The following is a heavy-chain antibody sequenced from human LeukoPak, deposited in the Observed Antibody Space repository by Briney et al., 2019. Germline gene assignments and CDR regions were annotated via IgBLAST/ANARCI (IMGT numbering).Heavy chain of an antibody. CDR2: ISGSGGST. J-gene: IGHJ4*02. V-gene: IGHV3-23*01. CDR3: AKFSGVVPAAPIDY. D-gene: IGHD2-2*01. CDR1: GFTLSSYA. Sequence: PGASLRLSCAASGFTLSSYAMSWVRQAPGKGLEWVSAISGSGGSTYYADSVKGRFTISRDNSKNTLYLQMNSLRAEDTAVYDCAKFSGVVPAAPIDYWGQGPLVTVSS.